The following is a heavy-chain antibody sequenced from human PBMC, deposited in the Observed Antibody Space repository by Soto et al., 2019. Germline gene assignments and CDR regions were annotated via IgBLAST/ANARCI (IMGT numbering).Heavy chain of an antibody. J-gene: IGHJ5*02. Sequence: VGSLRLSCAASGFTFSSYAMSWVRQAPGKGLEWVSAISGSGGSTYYADSVKGRFTISRDNSKNTLYLQMNSLRAEDTAVYYCAKGSLWFGELTYNWFDPWGQGTLVTVSS. CDR1: GFTFSSYA. CDR2: ISGSGGST. CDR3: AKGSLWFGELTYNWFDP. D-gene: IGHD3-10*01. V-gene: IGHV3-23*01.